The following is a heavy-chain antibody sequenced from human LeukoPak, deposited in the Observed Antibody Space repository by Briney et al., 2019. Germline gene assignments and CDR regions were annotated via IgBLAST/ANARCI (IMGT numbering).Heavy chain of an antibody. J-gene: IGHJ5*02. Sequence: PGGSLRLSCIASGFPFSNSDMHWVRQAPGKGLEWVAVIWDNGNNKYYGDSVKGRFTISRDNAKNSLYLQMNSLRAEDTAVYYCARDMSPHEPVEANPPWFDPWGQGTLVTVSS. CDR3: ARDMSPHEPVEANPPWFDP. D-gene: IGHD1-26*01. CDR1: GFPFSNSD. V-gene: IGHV3-33*01. CDR2: IWDNGNNK.